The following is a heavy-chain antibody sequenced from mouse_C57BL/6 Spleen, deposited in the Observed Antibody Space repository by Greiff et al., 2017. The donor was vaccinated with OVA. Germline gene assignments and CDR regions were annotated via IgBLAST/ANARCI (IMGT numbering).Heavy chain of an antibody. Sequence: QVQLKQPGAELVKPGASVKVSCKASGYTFTSYWMHWVKQRPGQGLEWIGRIHPSDSDTNYNQKFKGKATLTVDKSSSTAYMQLSSLTSEDSAVYYCAITLTGYDYDGVDYWGQGTTLTVSS. V-gene: IGHV1-74*01. CDR2: IHPSDSDT. D-gene: IGHD2-4*01. CDR3: AITLTGYDYDGVDY. CDR1: GYTFTSYW. J-gene: IGHJ2*01.